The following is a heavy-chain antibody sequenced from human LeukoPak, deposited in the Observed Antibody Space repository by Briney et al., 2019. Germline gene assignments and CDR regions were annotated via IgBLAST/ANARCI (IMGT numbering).Heavy chain of an antibody. D-gene: IGHD2-15*01. CDR2: IYYSGST. J-gene: IGHJ4*02. Sequence: SQTLSLTCTVSGGSVSSVGYFWTWIRQHPVKGLEWIGYIYYSGSTHSNPSLNSRVSISMDTSKNQFSLKLRSVTVADTAVYYCARAGYCTGGNCYILDYWGRGTRVTVSS. V-gene: IGHV4-31*03. CDR1: GGSVSSVGYF. CDR3: ARAGYCTGGNCYILDY.